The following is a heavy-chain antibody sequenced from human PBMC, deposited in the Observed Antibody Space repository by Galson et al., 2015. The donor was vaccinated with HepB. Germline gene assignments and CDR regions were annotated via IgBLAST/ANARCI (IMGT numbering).Heavy chain of an antibody. CDR2: ISYDGSNK. CDR3: ARDGNPYSGRYFAFDI. V-gene: IGHV3-30-3*01. CDR1: GFTFSSYA. Sequence: SLRLSCAASGFTFSSYAMHWVRQAPGKGLERVALISYDGSNKYYADSVKGRFTISRDNSKNTLYLQMNSLRAEDTAAFYCARDGNPYSGRYFAFDIWGQGTMVTVSS. J-gene: IGHJ3*02. D-gene: IGHD1-26*01.